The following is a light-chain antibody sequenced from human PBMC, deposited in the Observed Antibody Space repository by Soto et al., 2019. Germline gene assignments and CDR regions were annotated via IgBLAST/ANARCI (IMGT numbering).Light chain of an antibody. CDR2: SNN. CDR3: AAGDDSLNVVI. Sequence: QSALTQPPSASGTPGQRVTISCSGSSSNIGSNSVNWYQQFPGTAPKLLIYSNNQRPSGVPDRFSGSKSGTSASLAISGLQSEDEADYYCAAGDDSLNVVIVGGGTNVTVL. J-gene: IGLJ2*01. CDR1: SSNIGSNS. V-gene: IGLV1-44*01.